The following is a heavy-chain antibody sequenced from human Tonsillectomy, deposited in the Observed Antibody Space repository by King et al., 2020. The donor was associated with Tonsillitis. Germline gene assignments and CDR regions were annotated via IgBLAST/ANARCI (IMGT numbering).Heavy chain of an antibody. J-gene: IGHJ4*02. CDR2: MHTSGIT. Sequence: QLQESGPGLVKPSETLSLTCTVSGGSISSYYWSWIRQPAGKGLEWIGRMHTSGITNYNPSLKSRVTMSLDTSQNQFSLKVSSVTAADTALYYCARDGSGSYWYFDYWGQGTLVTVSS. CDR1: GGSISSYY. CDR3: ARDGSGSYWYFDY. D-gene: IGHD3-10*01. V-gene: IGHV4-4*07.